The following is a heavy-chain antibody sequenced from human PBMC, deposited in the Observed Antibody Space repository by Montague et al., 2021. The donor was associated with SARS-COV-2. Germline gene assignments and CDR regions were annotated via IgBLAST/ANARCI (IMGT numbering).Heavy chain of an antibody. D-gene: IGHD3-10*01. J-gene: IGHJ6*02. CDR2: INHSGST. Sequence: SETLSLTCAVYSGSFSGYYWSWIRQPPGKGLEWIGEINHSGSTNXNPSLKSRVTISVDTSKNQFSLKLSSVTAADTAVYYCARGRRILLWFGELLSGGDYYGMDVGGQGTTVTVSS. V-gene: IGHV4-34*01. CDR3: ARGRRILLWFGELLSGGDYYGMDV. CDR1: SGSFSGYY.